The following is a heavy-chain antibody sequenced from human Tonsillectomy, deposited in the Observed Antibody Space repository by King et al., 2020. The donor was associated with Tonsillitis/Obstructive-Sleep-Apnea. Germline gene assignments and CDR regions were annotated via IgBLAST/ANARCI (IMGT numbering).Heavy chain of an antibody. Sequence: VQLVESGAEVKKPGASVKVSCKASGYTFTSYDITWVRQAPGQGLEWMGWSRPNNGDTNYAQKIQGRVTMTSDTSTSTAYMELRSLRSDGTAVYYCARDYYDSSGYYHGYFQHWGQGTLVTVPS. CDR2: SRPNNGDT. V-gene: IGHV1-18*01. J-gene: IGHJ1*01. CDR3: ARDYYDSSGYYHGYFQH. D-gene: IGHD3-22*01. CDR1: GYTFTSYD.